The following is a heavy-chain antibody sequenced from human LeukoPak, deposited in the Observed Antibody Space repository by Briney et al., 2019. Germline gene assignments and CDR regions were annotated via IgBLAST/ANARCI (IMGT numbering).Heavy chain of an antibody. Sequence: GGSLRLSCAASGFTFSSYEMNWVRQAPGKGLEWVSSISSSSSYIYYADSVKGRFTISRDNAKNSLYLQMNSLRAEDTAVYYCARDLRYCSGGSCYYSPSLDYWGQGTLVTVSS. CDR3: ARDLRYCSGGSCYYSPSLDY. V-gene: IGHV3-21*01. D-gene: IGHD2-15*01. CDR1: GFTFSSYE. J-gene: IGHJ4*02. CDR2: ISSSSSYI.